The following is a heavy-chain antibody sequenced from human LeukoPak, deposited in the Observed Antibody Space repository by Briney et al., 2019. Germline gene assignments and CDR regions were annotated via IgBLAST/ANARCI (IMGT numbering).Heavy chain of an antibody. CDR1: GGSISGYY. D-gene: IGHD3-9*01. CDR3: ARVSLDDILTGYYNLYYFDY. CDR2: IYTSGST. J-gene: IGHJ4*02. Sequence: SETLSLTCTVSGGSISGYYWSWIRQPPGKGLEWIGRIYTSGSTNYNPSLKSRVTISVDTSKNQFSLKLSSVTAADTAVYYCARVSLDDILTGYYNLYYFDYWGQGTLVTVSS. V-gene: IGHV4-4*08.